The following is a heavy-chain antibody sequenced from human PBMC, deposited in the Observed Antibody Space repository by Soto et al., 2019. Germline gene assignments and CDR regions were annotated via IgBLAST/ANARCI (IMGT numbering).Heavy chain of an antibody. CDR1: GGTFSSYT. Sequence: EASVKVSCKASGGTFSSYTISWVRQAPGQGLEWMGRIIPILGIANYAQKFQGRVTITADKSTSTAYMELSSLRSEDTAVYYCARDYGDYYFDYWGQGTLVTVSS. V-gene: IGHV1-69*02. CDR2: IIPILGIA. D-gene: IGHD4-17*01. J-gene: IGHJ4*02. CDR3: ARDYGDYYFDY.